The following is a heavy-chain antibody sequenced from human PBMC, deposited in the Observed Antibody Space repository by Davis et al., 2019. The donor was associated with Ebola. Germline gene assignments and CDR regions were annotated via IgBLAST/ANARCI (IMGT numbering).Heavy chain of an antibody. CDR1: GFPFTTYT. D-gene: IGHD5-18*01. V-gene: IGHV3-21*04. CDR2: ISSYSDYI. CDR3: ARVPAASIELWTHFDY. Sequence: GGSLRLSCAASGFPFTTYTLNWVRQAPGKGLECVSSISSYSDYIYYADSVKGRFTASRDNAKNSLYLQMNSLRAEDTAVYYCARVPAASIELWTHFDYWGQGTLVTVSS. J-gene: IGHJ4*02.